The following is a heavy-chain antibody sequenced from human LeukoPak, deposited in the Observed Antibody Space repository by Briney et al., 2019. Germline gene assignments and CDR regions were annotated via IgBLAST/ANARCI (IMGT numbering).Heavy chain of an antibody. CDR2: LNTSGST. J-gene: IGHJ2*01. V-gene: IGHV4-61*02. Sequence: SETLSLTCTVSGGSISSGTYHWSWIRQAAGKGLEWIGRLNTSGSTKYNPSLKSRVTISVDTSKNQFSLKLSSVTAADTAMYYCARDVVITRYNWYFDLWGRGTLVTVSS. D-gene: IGHD3-22*01. CDR3: ARDVVITRYNWYFDL. CDR1: GGSISSGTYH.